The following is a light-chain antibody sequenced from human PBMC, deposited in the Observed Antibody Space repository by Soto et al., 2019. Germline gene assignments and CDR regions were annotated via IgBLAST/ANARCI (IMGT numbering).Light chain of an antibody. Sequence: QSALTQPPSASGSPGQSVTISCTGTSSDVGDYNYVSWYQQHPGKAPKLMIYDVSERPSGVTGRFSASKSGNTASLTVSGLQAEDEADYYCSSSAGSNNLVFGTGTKVTVL. CDR1: SSDVGDYNY. CDR3: SSSAGSNNLV. CDR2: DVS. V-gene: IGLV2-8*01. J-gene: IGLJ1*01.